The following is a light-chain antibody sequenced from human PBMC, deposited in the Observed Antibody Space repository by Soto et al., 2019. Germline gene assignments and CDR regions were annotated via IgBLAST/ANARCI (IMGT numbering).Light chain of an antibody. V-gene: IGKV1-6*01. Sequence: IQMTQSPSSLSASVGDRVTITCRASQGIRNALGWYQQKPGKAPKLLIYAASTLQSGVPSRFSGSGSGTDFTLTISSLQPEDFATYYCLQDYNHPWTFGQGTKVEIK. CDR2: AAS. CDR3: LQDYNHPWT. J-gene: IGKJ1*01. CDR1: QGIRNA.